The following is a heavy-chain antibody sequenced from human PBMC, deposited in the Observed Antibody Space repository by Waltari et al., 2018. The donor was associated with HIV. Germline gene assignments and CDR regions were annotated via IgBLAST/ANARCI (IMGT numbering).Heavy chain of an antibody. CDR1: GYSFTSYW. Sequence: EVQLVQSGTELKKPGESLQISCQSSGYSFTSYWIGWVRQLHGKGLEWMGIIYPGDSYPIYSPAFQVQCTIPAYKSINTAYLQLTSLKASDTAIYYCARLPAGPYESGGASSNYFDYWGRGTLVTVSS. V-gene: IGHV5-51*03. D-gene: IGHD3-22*01. CDR2: IYPGDSYP. CDR3: ARLPAGPYESGGASSNYFDY. J-gene: IGHJ4*01.